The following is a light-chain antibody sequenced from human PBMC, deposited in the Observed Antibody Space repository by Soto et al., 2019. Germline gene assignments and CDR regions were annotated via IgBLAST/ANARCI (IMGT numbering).Light chain of an antibody. CDR3: QQYGSSPGT. J-gene: IGKJ1*01. V-gene: IGKV3-20*01. CDR2: GAS. CDR1: QSINSF. Sequence: EIVLTQSPGTLSLSPGEGATLSCRASQSINSFLAWYQQRRGQAPRLLIHGASNRATGIPDRFSGSGSGTDFTLTISRLESEDFAVYYCQQYGSSPGTFGQGTKVDIK.